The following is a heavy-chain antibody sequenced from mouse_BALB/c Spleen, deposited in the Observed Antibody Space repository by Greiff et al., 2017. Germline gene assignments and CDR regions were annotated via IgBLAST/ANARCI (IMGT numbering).Heavy chain of an antibody. CDR1: GFTFTDYY. V-gene: IGHV7-3*02. D-gene: IGHD2-4*01. J-gene: IGHJ3*01. CDR2: IRNKANGYTT. CDR3: AREDDYDEFAY. Sequence: EVQLVESGGGLVQPGGSLRLSCATSGFTFTDYYMSWVRQPPGKALEWLGFIRNKANGYTTEYSASVKGRFTISRDNSQSILYLQMNTLRAEDSATYYCAREDDYDEFAYWGQGTLVTVSA.